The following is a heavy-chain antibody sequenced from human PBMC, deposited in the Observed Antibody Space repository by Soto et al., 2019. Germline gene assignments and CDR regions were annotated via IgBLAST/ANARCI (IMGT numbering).Heavy chain of an antibody. V-gene: IGHV4-59*01. D-gene: IGHD6-13*01. CDR1: GDSIRNYY. CDR3: ARGIASSSRTSLIY. CDR2: IDYSGNT. J-gene: IGHJ4*02. Sequence: QVQLQESGPGLVKPSGTLSLTCTVSGDSIRNYYWSWIRQPPGKGLEWIGDIDYSGNTNYNPSLKSRVTISLDTPKNQFSLKLTSVTAADTAIYYCARGIASSSRTSLIYGRQGALVTVSS.